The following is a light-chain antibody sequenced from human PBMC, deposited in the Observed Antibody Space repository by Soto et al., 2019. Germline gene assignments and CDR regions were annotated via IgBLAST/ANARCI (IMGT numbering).Light chain of an antibody. J-gene: IGLJ2*01. CDR3: QSYDSSLSDSRV. CDR1: SSNIGAGYD. Sequence: QSVLTQPPSVSRAPGQRVTISCTGSSSNIGAGYDVHWYQQLPGTAPKLLIYGNINRPSGVPDRFSGSKSGTSASLAITGLQAEDEADYFCQSYDSSLSDSRVFGGGTKLTVL. CDR2: GNI. V-gene: IGLV1-40*01.